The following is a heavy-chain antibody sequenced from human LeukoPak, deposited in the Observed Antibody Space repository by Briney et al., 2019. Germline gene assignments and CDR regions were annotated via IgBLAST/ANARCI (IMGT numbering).Heavy chain of an antibody. CDR1: GFSFTNAW. CDR2: IKSKADGGTT. Sequence: PGGSLRLSCAASGFSFTNAWMTWVRQAPGKGLEWIARIKSKADGGTTDYAAPVKGRFTISRDDSKNTLYLQMNSLKIEDTAVYYCSTFTLWGQGTPVTVSS. D-gene: IGHD2/OR15-2a*01. CDR3: STFTL. J-gene: IGHJ4*02. V-gene: IGHV3-15*01.